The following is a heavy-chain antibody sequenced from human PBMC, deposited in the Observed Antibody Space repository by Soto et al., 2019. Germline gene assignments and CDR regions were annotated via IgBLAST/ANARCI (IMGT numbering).Heavy chain of an antibody. D-gene: IGHD6-19*01. J-gene: IGHJ4*02. V-gene: IGHV4-4*02. Sequence: QVLLQESGPGLVQPSGTLSLSCAVSGGSISSSHFWGWVRQPPGKGLEWVGDISHSGSVNYNPSLKRRVTISIDQSKNQFSLKLNSVTAADTAVYYCARSFGWYAIDYWGQGTLVIVSS. CDR1: GGSISSSHF. CDR3: ARSFGWYAIDY. CDR2: ISHSGSV.